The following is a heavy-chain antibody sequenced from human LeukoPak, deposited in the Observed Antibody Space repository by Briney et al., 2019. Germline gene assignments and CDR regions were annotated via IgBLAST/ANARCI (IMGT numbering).Heavy chain of an antibody. Sequence: GGSLTLSCAASGFALSSCWMHWVRQGPGKGPVWVSRINGDGSDTSYADSVKGRFTISRDNAKNSLYLQMNSLRAEDTAVYYCASGGISFMIHSRGAFDIWGQGTMVTVSS. CDR3: ASGGISFMIHSRGAFDI. CDR2: INGDGSDT. V-gene: IGHV3-74*01. CDR1: GFALSSCW. D-gene: IGHD3-16*01. J-gene: IGHJ3*02.